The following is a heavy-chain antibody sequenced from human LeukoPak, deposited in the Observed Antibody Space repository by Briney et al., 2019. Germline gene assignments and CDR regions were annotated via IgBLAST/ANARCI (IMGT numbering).Heavy chain of an antibody. Sequence: ASVKVSCKASGYTFTGYYMHWVRQAPGQGLEWVGWINPNSGDTDYAQKFQDRVTMTRDTSISTAYMELSSLRSDDTAVYYCARGFCSTISCYNLDYWGQGTLGTVSS. D-gene: IGHD2-2*02. V-gene: IGHV1-2*02. CDR2: INPNSGDT. CDR3: ARGFCSTISCYNLDY. J-gene: IGHJ4*02. CDR1: GYTFTGYY.